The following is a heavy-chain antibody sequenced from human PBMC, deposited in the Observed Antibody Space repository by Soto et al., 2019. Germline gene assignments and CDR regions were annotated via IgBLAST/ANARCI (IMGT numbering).Heavy chain of an antibody. CDR1: GGSFGTSY. Sequence: QVHLQQWGAGLLKPSETLSLTCGVYGGSFGTSYWAWIRQSPEKGLEWIGEINHNGDSNYNPSLKMRVTISPDMSENQFSLKLTPVAAADTAVYYCARVTRFPDAFDIWGQGTPVIVSS. CDR2: INHNGDS. CDR3: ARVTRFPDAFDI. J-gene: IGHJ3*02. V-gene: IGHV4-34*01.